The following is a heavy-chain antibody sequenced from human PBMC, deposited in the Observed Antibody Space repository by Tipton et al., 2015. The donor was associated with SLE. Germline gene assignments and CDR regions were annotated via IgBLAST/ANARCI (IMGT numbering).Heavy chain of an antibody. D-gene: IGHD1-26*01. V-gene: IGHV3-33*01. CDR3: ARDVGATSDAFDI. CDR1: GFTFSSYG. J-gene: IGHJ3*02. CDR2: IWYDGSNK. Sequence: QLVQSGAEVKKPGASVKVSCKASGFTFSSYGMHWVRQAPGKGLEWVAVIWYDGSNKYYADSVKGRFTISRDNSKNTLYLQMNSLRAEDTAVYYCARDVGATSDAFDIWGQGTMVTVSS.